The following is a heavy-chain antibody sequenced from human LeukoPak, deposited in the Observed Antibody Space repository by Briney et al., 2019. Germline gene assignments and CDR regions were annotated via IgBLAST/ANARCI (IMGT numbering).Heavy chain of an antibody. Sequence: PGGSLRLSCAASGXTLNSYGMHWVRQAPGKGLEWVAVISYDGSNKYYADSVKGRFIISRDNSKNTLYPQMGALRAGDTAVYYCAKGSVAGIRNYIDLWGQGTLVAVSS. D-gene: IGHD6-19*01. CDR2: ISYDGSNK. V-gene: IGHV3-30*18. CDR3: AKGSVAGIRNYIDL. J-gene: IGHJ4*02. CDR1: GXTLNSYG.